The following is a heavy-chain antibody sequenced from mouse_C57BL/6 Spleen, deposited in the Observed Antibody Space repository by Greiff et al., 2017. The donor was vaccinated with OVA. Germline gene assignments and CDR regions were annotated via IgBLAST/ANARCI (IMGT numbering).Heavy chain of an antibody. Sequence: QVQLQQPGTELVKPGASVKLSCKASGSTFTSSWMHWVKQRPGQGLEWIGNINPSNGGTNYNEKFKSKATLTVDKSSSTAYMQLSSLTSEDSAVYYCARGGIYYGNYVRSSRANWGQGTLGTVSA. V-gene: IGHV1-53*01. CDR1: GSTFTSSW. J-gene: IGHJ3*01. CDR2: INPSNGGT. D-gene: IGHD2-1*01. CDR3: ARGGIYYGNYVRSSRAN.